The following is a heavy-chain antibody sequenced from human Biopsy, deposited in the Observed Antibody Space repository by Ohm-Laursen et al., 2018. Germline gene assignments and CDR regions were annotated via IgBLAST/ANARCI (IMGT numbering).Heavy chain of an antibody. Sequence: GSSVKASCKFSGGSFSNYAISWVRQAPGQGLEWMGGIVTFFGTVKYAQRSQGRLTISTDRSTDTAYMELSSLTSEDTAVFYCASQTPRNPDILTGAFHYDMAVWGQGTTVTVSS. CDR1: GGSFSNYA. CDR3: ASQTPRNPDILTGAFHYDMAV. V-gene: IGHV1-69*05. D-gene: IGHD3-9*01. J-gene: IGHJ6*02. CDR2: IVTFFGTV.